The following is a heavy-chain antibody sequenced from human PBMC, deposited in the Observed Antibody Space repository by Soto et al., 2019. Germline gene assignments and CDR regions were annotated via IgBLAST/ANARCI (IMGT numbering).Heavy chain of an antibody. V-gene: IGHV4-39*01. D-gene: IGHD3-3*01. Sequence: SETLSLTCTVSGGSISSSSYYWGWIRQPPGKGLEWIGSIYYSGNTYYNPSLKSRVTISVGTSKNQFSLKLSSVTAADTAVYYCARQRGDFWSGYYRLDAFDIWGQGTMVTVS. J-gene: IGHJ3*02. CDR3: ARQRGDFWSGYYRLDAFDI. CDR2: IYYSGNT. CDR1: GGSISSSSYY.